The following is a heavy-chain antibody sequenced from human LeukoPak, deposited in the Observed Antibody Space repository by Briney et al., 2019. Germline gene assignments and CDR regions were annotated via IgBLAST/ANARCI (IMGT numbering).Heavy chain of an antibody. V-gene: IGHV4-59*08. CDR3: ARGVTVPDY. CDR1: GGSISGYY. Sequence: PSETLSLTCTVSGGSISGYYWSWIRQPPGKGLEWIGYIYYSGSTNYNPSLKSRVTISVDTSKNQFSLKLSSVTAADTAVYYCARGVTVPDYWGQGTLVTVSS. CDR2: IYYSGST. J-gene: IGHJ4*02. D-gene: IGHD3-10*01.